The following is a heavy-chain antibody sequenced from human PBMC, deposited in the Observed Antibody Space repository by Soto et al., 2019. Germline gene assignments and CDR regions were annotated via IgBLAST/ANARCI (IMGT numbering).Heavy chain of an antibody. Sequence: SETLSLTCTVSGGSISSSSYYWGWIRQPPGKGLEWIGSIYYSGSTYYNPSLKSRVTISVDTSKNQFSLKLSSVTAADTAVYYCARHGLNWNFYYWGQGTLVTVSS. D-gene: IGHD1-1*01. V-gene: IGHV4-39*01. CDR2: IYYSGST. J-gene: IGHJ4*02. CDR3: ARHGLNWNFYY. CDR1: GGSISSSSYY.